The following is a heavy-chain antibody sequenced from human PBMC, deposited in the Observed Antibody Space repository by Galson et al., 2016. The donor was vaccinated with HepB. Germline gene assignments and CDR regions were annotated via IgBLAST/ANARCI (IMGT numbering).Heavy chain of an antibody. D-gene: IGHD6-13*01. V-gene: IGHV1-3*01. CDR1: GYTFTSYA. Sequence: SVKVSCKASGYTFTSYAMHWVRQAPGQRLEWMGWINAGNGYTKYSQRFQGRVTITRDTSASTAYMELSSLRFEDTAVYYCARGSSWYPHFDYWGHGTLVTVSS. J-gene: IGHJ4*01. CDR3: ARGSSWYPHFDY. CDR2: INAGNGYT.